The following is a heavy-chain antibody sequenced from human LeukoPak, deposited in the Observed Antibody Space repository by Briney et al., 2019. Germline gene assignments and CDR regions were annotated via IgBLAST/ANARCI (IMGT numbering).Heavy chain of an antibody. Sequence: GGSLRLSCAASGFTFSSHWMTWVRQAPGKGLEWVANIKQDGSVEYYVDSVKGRFTISRDNAKNSLYLQMNSLRAEDTAVYYCARDGLGSAFDYWGQGTLVTVSS. J-gene: IGHJ4*02. V-gene: IGHV3-7*01. CDR2: IKQDGSVE. CDR3: ARDGLGSAFDY. D-gene: IGHD3/OR15-3a*01. CDR1: GFTFSSHW.